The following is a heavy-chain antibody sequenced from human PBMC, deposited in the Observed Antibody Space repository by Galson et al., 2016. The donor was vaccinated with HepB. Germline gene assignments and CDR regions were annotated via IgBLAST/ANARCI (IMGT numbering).Heavy chain of an antibody. CDR1: GYTFTTYY. J-gene: IGHJ4*02. Sequence: SVKVSCKASGYTFTTYYMHWVRQAPGQGLEWMGMINPSGDSTNYAQKFQGRVTMTRDTSTSTVYMELSSLRSEDTAVYYCAGERVYYYGPGSYYTLDYWGQGTLVTVSS. CDR2: INPSGDST. V-gene: IGHV1-46*01. D-gene: IGHD3-10*01. CDR3: AGERVYYYGPGSYYTLDY.